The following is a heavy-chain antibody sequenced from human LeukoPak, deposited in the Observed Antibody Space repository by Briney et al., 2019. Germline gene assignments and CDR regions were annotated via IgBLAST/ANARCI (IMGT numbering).Heavy chain of an antibody. J-gene: IGHJ4*02. V-gene: IGHV3-21*01. CDR2: ISSNSSYI. CDR1: GFTFSSYS. D-gene: IGHD5-12*01. Sequence: GGSLRLSCAASGFTFSSYSMNWVRQAPGKGLEWVSSISSNSSYIFYADPVKGRCTISRDNAMNSLYLQMNSLRAEDTAVYYCARDGGYGSYLDYWGLGTLVTVSS. CDR3: ARDGGYGSYLDY.